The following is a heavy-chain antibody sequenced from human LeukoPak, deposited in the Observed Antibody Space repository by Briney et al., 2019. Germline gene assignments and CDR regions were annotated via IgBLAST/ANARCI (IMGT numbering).Heavy chain of an antibody. Sequence: SETLSLTCAVYGGSFSGYYWSWIRQPPGKWLEWIGSIYHSGSTYHNPSLKSRVTISVDTSKNQFSLKLSSVTAADTAVYYCARGLGGAPTTVLSWGQGTLVTVSS. V-gene: IGHV4-34*01. CDR3: ARGLGGAPTTVLS. CDR2: IYHSGST. J-gene: IGHJ5*02. D-gene: IGHD4-17*01. CDR1: GGSFSGYY.